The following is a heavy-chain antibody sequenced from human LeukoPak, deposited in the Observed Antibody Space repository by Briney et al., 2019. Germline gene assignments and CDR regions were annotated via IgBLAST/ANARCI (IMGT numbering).Heavy chain of an antibody. CDR1: GGSFSGYY. CDR2: IYHSGST. CDR3: ARSEIFTYCGGDCYSGAFDI. D-gene: IGHD2-21*02. V-gene: IGHV4-30-2*01. J-gene: IGHJ3*02. Sequence: SETLSLTCAVYGGSFSGYYWSWIRQPPGKGLEWIGYIYHSGSTYYNPSLKSRVTISVDRSKNQFSLKLSSVTAADTAVYYCARSEIFTYCGGDCYSGAFDIWGQGTMVTVSS.